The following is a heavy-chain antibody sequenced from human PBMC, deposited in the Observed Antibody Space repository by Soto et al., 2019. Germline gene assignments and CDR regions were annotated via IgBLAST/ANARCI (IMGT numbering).Heavy chain of an antibody. CDR3: ARYLVSSSYYYGMDV. V-gene: IGHV4-59*08. Sequence: PSETLSLTCTVSGGSISSYHWSWIRQTPGKGLEWIGYVHYSWGSNYNPSLKSRVAISLDTSKSQFSLKLTSVTATDTAIYYCARYLVSSSYYYGMDVWGQGTTVTVSS. CDR1: GGSISSYH. CDR2: VHYSWGS. J-gene: IGHJ6*02. D-gene: IGHD6-6*01.